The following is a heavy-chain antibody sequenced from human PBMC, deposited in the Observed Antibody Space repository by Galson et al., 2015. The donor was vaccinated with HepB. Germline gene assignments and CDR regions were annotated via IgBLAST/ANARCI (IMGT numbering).Heavy chain of an antibody. Sequence: SLRLSCAASGFTLSNYVMSWVRQVPGEGLKWVSAISGSGISTYYADSVKGRFTISRDDSENTLYLQMNSLTDEDTALYYCAKEGGRYCTGGSCYFDSWGQGTLVTVSS. J-gene: IGHJ4*02. CDR1: GFTLSNYV. CDR3: AKEGGRYCTGGSCYFDS. D-gene: IGHD2-15*01. V-gene: IGHV3-23*01. CDR2: ISGSGIST.